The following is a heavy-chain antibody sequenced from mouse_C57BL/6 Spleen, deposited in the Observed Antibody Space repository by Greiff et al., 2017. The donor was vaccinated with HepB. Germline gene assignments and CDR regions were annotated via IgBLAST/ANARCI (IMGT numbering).Heavy chain of an antibody. CDR2: IYPGDGDT. CDR1: GYAFSSSW. J-gene: IGHJ2*01. V-gene: IGHV1-82*01. Sequence: VQLQQSGPELVKPGASVKISCKASGYAFSSSWMNWVKQRPGKGLEWIGRIYPGDGDTNYNGKFKGKATLTADKSSSTAYMQLSSLTSEDSAVYFCGRPGIRDYFDYWGQGTTLTVSS. D-gene: IGHD1-1*01. CDR3: GRPGIRDYFDY.